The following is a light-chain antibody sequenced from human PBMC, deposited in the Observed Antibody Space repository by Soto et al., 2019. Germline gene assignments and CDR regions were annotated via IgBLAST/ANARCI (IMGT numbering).Light chain of an antibody. J-gene: IGLJ1*01. CDR1: SSNVGSYKL. Sequence: QSVLTQPAPVSGSPGQSITISCTGTSSNVGSYKLVSWYQQHPGKAPKLMIFEVNKRPSGLSNRFSGSKSGNTASLTISGLKVEDEADYYCCSSGGSPTYVFGTGTKVTVL. V-gene: IGLV2-23*02. CDR2: EVN. CDR3: CSSGGSPTYV.